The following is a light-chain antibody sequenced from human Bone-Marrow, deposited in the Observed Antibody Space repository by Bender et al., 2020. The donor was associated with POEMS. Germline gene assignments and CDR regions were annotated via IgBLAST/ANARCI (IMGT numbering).Light chain of an antibody. J-gene: IGLJ3*02. CDR3: CSYAGSYTWV. Sequence: QSALTQPPSASGSPGQSVTISCTGTSSDVGGYNRVSWYQQFPGTAPKLIIYEVSNRPSGVSDRFSGSKSGITASLTISGLQADDEADYYCCSYAGSYTWVFGGGTKLTVL. CDR2: EVS. CDR1: SSDVGGYNR. V-gene: IGLV2-18*02.